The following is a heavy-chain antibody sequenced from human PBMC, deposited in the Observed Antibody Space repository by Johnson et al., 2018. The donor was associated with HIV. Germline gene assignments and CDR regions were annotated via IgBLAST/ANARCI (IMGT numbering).Heavy chain of an antibody. J-gene: IGHJ3*02. CDR1: GFTFDDYA. D-gene: IGHD1-26*01. Sequence: VQLVESGGGVVQPGRSLRLSCAASGFTFDDYAMHWVRQAPGKGLEWVSGISWNSGSIGYADSVKGRFTISRDNAKNSLYLQMNSLRAGDTAVYYCARATLGADDAFDIWGRGTMVIFSS. CDR2: ISWNSGSI. V-gene: IGHV3-9*01. CDR3: ARATLGADDAFDI.